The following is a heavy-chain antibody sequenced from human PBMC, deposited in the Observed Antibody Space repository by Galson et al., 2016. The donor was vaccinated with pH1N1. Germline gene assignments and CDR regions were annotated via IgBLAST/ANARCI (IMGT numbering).Heavy chain of an antibody. CDR1: GFTFTAYS. D-gene: IGHD3-10*02. V-gene: IGHV3-7*01. J-gene: IGHJ6*02. Sequence: LRLSCAASGFTFTAYSMNWVRQAPGKGLEWVGSTNQDRSETYYVDSVKGRFTISRDNAKNSLFLQMSSLRVEGTAVYYCAKDSLYRCSASYFHSEWCNVMDVWGQGTTVTVSS. CDR3: AKDSLYRCSASYFHSEWCNVMDV. CDR2: TNQDRSET.